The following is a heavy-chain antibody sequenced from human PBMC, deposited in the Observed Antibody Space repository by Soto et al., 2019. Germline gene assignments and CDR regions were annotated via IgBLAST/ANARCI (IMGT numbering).Heavy chain of an antibody. CDR2: ISSSGSTI. V-gene: IGHV3-48*03. CDR3: ARVVQRGLRPFDY. Sequence: PGGSLRLSCAASGFTFSSYEMNWVRQAPGKGLEWVSYISSSGSTIYYADSVKGRFTISRDNAKNSLYLQMDSLRAEDTAVYYCARVVQRGLRPFDYWGQGTLVTVSS. CDR1: GFTFSSYE. D-gene: IGHD3-3*01. J-gene: IGHJ4*02.